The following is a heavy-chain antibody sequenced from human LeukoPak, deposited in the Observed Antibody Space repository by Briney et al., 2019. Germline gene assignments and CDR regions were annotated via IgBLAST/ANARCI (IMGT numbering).Heavy chain of an antibody. D-gene: IGHD3-10*01. CDR2: ISSSGSTI. Sequence: HSGGSLRLSCAASGFTFSSCEMNWVRQAPGKGLEWVSYISSSGSTIYYADSVKGRFTISRDNAKNSLYLQMNSLRAEDTAVYYCARVWFGELYFDYWGQGTLVTVSS. J-gene: IGHJ4*02. CDR1: GFTFSSCE. V-gene: IGHV3-48*03. CDR3: ARVWFGELYFDY.